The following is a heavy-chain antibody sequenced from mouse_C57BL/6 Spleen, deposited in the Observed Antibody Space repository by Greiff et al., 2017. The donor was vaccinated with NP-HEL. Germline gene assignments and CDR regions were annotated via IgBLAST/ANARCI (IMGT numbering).Heavy chain of an antibody. CDR3: ARDPHYGSSSYCYFDV. J-gene: IGHJ1*03. D-gene: IGHD1-1*01. V-gene: IGHV1-18*01. CDR1: GYTFTDYN. Sequence: VQLQQSGPELVKPGASVKIPCKASGYTFTDYNMDWVKQSHGKSLEWIGDINPNNGGTIYNQKFKGKATLTVDKSSSTAYMELRSLTSVDTAVYYCARDPHYGSSSYCYFDVWGTGTTVTVSS. CDR2: INPNNGGT.